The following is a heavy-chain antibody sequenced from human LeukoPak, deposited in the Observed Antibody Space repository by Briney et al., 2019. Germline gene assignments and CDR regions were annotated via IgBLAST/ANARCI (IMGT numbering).Heavy chain of an antibody. Sequence: GGSLRLSCAASGFTFSSYWMSWVRQAPGKGLEWVANIKQDGSEKYYVDSVKGRFTISRDNAKNSLYLQMNSLRAEDTAVYYCARERRYCSGGSCYVYYYGMDVWGQGTPVTVSS. CDR2: IKQDGSEK. V-gene: IGHV3-7*01. CDR3: ARERRYCSGGSCYVYYYGMDV. D-gene: IGHD2-15*01. CDR1: GFTFSSYW. J-gene: IGHJ6*02.